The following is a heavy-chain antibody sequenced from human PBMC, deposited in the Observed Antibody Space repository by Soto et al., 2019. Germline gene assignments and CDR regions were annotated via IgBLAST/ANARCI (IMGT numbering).Heavy chain of an antibody. CDR2: ISAYNGNT. Sequence: ASVKVSCKASGYTFTSYGISWVRQAPGQGLEWMGWISAYNGNTNYAQKLQGRVTMTTDTSTSTAYMELRSLRSDDTAVYYCTARRDWTAVDPLDYWGLGTLVTVSS. CDR1: GYTFTSYG. V-gene: IGHV1-18*01. CDR3: TARRDWTAVDPLDY. J-gene: IGHJ4*02. D-gene: IGHD5-18*01.